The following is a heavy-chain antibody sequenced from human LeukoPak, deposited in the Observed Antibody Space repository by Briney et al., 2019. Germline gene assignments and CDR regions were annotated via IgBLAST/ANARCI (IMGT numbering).Heavy chain of an antibody. CDR2: IYTSGST. CDR1: GGSISSGSYY. D-gene: IGHD1-20*01. CDR3: ARDSIITGTFDY. J-gene: IGHJ4*02. V-gene: IGHV4-61*02. Sequence: SQTLSLTCTVSGGSISSGSYYWSWIRQPAGKGLEWIGRIYTSGSTNYNPSLKSRVTISVDTSKNQFSLKLSSVTAADTAVYYCARDSIITGTFDYWGQGTLVTVSS.